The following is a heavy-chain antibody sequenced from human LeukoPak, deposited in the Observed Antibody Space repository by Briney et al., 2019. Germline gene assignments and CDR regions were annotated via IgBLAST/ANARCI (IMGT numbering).Heavy chain of an antibody. Sequence: PSETLSLTCTVSGYSISSGYYWSWIRQHPGKGLEWIGYIYYSGSTYYNPSLKSRVTISVDTSKNQFSLKLSSVTAADTAVYYCARDSTYYYDSSGRRGFDYWGQGTLVTVSS. J-gene: IGHJ4*02. V-gene: IGHV4-31*03. CDR2: IYYSGST. CDR1: GYSISSGYY. CDR3: ARDSTYYYDSSGRRGFDY. D-gene: IGHD3-22*01.